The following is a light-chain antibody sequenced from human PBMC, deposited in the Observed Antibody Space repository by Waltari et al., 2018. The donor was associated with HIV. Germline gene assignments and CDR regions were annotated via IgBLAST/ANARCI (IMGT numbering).Light chain of an antibody. CDR2: KAS. CDR1: QSISTW. J-gene: IGKJ1*01. Sequence: DIQRPQSPSTLSASVGDRGTITCRASQSISTWLVWKQQKPGKAPKLLIYKASPLESGVPSRFSGGGSGTEFTLTISSLQPDDFATYYCQQYNSFTWTFGQGTKVEIE. V-gene: IGKV1-5*03. CDR3: QQYNSFTWT.